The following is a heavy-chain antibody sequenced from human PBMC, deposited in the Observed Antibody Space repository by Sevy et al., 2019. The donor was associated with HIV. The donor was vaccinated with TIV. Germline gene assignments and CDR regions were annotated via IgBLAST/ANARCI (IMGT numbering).Heavy chain of an antibody. CDR2: ISSSGTSR. J-gene: IGHJ6*02. D-gene: IGHD3-22*01. Sequence: GGSLRLSCAASGFTFGRYAMGWDRQAPGKGLEWVSTISSSGTSRHYADSVKGRFTISRDNSNNMLYLQMNSLRADDTAVYYCAKDYRGYYYGMDVWGQGTTVTVSS. CDR3: AKDYRGYYYGMDV. CDR1: GFTFGRYA. V-gene: IGHV3-23*01.